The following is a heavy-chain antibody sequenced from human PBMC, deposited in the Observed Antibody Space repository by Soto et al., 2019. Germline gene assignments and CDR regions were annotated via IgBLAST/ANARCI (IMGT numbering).Heavy chain of an antibody. D-gene: IGHD3-10*01. CDR2: IIPSFATG. J-gene: IGHJ6*02. V-gene: IGHV1-69*06. CDR3: ASSYDGSGSYWFYGMDV. CDR1: GGTFGNSA. Sequence: QVQLVQSGAEVKKPGSSVKVSCKSSGGTFGNSAISWVRQAPGQGLERMGGIIPSFATGNSAPEFQGRLTITADKSTTTAYMELSSLRSQDTALYYCASSYDGSGSYWFYGMDVWGQGTTVTVSS.